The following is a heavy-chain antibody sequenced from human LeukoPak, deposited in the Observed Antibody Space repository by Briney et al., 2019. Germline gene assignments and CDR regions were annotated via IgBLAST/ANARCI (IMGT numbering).Heavy chain of an antibody. Sequence: PGGSLRLSCAASGFTFSDYYMSWIRQAPGKGLMWVSRIKNDGYETNYADSVKGRFTISRDNAKNTLYLQMNSLTVEDTAVYYCASDRVYYGLDVWGQGTTVSVSS. J-gene: IGHJ6*02. CDR3: ASDRVYYGLDV. CDR1: GFTFSDYY. V-gene: IGHV3-74*01. CDR2: IKNDGYET.